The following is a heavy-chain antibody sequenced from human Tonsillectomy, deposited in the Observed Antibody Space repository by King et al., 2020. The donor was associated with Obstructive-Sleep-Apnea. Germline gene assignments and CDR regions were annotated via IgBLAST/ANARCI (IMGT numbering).Heavy chain of an antibody. Sequence: QLQESGPGLVEPSETLSLTCTVSGGFISSYYWSWIRQPPGKGLEWIGYIYYRGSNNYNPSLKSRVTISVDTAKNQFSLKLSSVTAADTAVYYCARLGGFDPWGQGTLVTVSS. CDR3: ARLGGFDP. CDR2: IYYRGSN. V-gene: IGHV4-59*08. CDR1: GGFISSYY. D-gene: IGHD3-16*01. J-gene: IGHJ5*02.